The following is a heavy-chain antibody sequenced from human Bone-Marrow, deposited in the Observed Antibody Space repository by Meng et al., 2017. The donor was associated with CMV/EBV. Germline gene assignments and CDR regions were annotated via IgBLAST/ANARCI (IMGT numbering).Heavy chain of an antibody. CDR3: ARCLKQWTYYYYYGMDV. CDR2: TSYEGSNK. CDR1: GFTYNTYS. Sequence: SLMLYCVASGFTYNTYSLHWVRQAPGKGLEWVAVTSYEGSNKYYADSVKGRFTISRDNSKKTLFLQMNSLRAEDTAVYYCARCLKQWTYYYYYGMDVWGQGTTVAVSS. D-gene: IGHD6-19*01. V-gene: IGHV3-30*04. J-gene: IGHJ6*02.